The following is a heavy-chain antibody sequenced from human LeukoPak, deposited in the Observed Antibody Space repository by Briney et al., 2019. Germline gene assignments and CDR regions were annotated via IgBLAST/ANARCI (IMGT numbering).Heavy chain of an antibody. J-gene: IGHJ6*02. CDR2: IWYDGSNK. CDR1: GFTFSSYG. Sequence: GGSLRLSCAASGFTFSSYGMHWVRQAPGKGLEWVAVIWYDGSNKYYADSVKGRFTISRDNSKNTLYLQMNSLRAEDTAVYYCARDDRYYDILTGYSDFYYGMDVWGQGTTVTVSS. V-gene: IGHV3-33*01. D-gene: IGHD3-9*01. CDR3: ARDDRYYDILTGYSDFYYGMDV.